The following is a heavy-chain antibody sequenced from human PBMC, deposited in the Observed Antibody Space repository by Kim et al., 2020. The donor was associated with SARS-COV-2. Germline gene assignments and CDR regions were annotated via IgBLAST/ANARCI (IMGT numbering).Heavy chain of an antibody. J-gene: IGHJ6*02. Sequence: GGSLRLSCAASGFTFSSYSMNWVRQAPGKGLEWVSSISSSSSYIYYADSVKGRFTISRDNAKNSLYLQMNSLRAEDTAVYYCARDSDCSSTSCYDSVYDYYYYYGMDVWGQGTTVTVSS. CDR1: GFTFSSYS. V-gene: IGHV3-21*01. D-gene: IGHD2-2*01. CDR2: ISSSSSYI. CDR3: ARDSDCSSTSCYDSVYDYYYYYGMDV.